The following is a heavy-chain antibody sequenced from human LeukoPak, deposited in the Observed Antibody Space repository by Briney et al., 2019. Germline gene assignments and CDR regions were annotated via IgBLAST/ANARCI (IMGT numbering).Heavy chain of an antibody. J-gene: IGHJ4*02. CDR3: ARGKGGDTAMVTSTFDY. V-gene: IGHV1-2*02. Sequence: ASVKVSCKASGYTFTGYYMHWVRQAPGQGLEWMGWINPNSGGTNYAQKFQGRVTMTRDTSISTAYMELSGLRSDDTAVYYCARGKGGDTAMVTSTFDYWGQGTLVTVSS. D-gene: IGHD5-18*01. CDR1: GYTFTGYY. CDR2: INPNSGGT.